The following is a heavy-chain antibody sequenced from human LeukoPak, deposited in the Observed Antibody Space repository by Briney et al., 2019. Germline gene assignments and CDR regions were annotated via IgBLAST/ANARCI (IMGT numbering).Heavy chain of an antibody. J-gene: IGHJ4*02. CDR1: GGSISSYY. Sequence: PSETLSLTCTVSGGSISSYYWSWIRQPPGKGLEWIGYIYYSGSTNYNPSLKSRVTISVDTSKNQFSLKLSSVTAADTAVYYCARAYSSSWYNYGNFDYWGQGTLVTVSS. V-gene: IGHV4-59*01. CDR3: ARAYSSSWYNYGNFDY. D-gene: IGHD6-13*01. CDR2: IYYSGST.